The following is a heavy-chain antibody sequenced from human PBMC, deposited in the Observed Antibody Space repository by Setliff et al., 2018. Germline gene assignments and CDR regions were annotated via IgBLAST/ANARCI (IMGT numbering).Heavy chain of an antibody. J-gene: IGHJ4*02. V-gene: IGHV4-38-2*02. D-gene: IGHD3-22*01. CDR2: IGHTGSI. CDR1: GYSISSGYI. CDR3: ARESRYYYDNLGTLDY. Sequence: PSETLSLTCTVSGYSISSGYIWGWIRQPPGKGLEWVGNIGHTGSINYNPSLKGRLTISRDTSKNQVSLKLNSVTATDTAVYYCARESRYYYDNLGTLDYWGQGTLVTVSS.